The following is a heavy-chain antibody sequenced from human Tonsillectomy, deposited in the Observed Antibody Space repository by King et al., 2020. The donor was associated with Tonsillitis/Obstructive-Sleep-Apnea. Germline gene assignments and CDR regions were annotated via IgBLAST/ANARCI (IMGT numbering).Heavy chain of an antibody. CDR1: GFTFSTYG. D-gene: IGHD2-2*01. Sequence: HVQLVESGGGVVQPGRSLRLSCAASGFTFSTYGMHWVRQAPGKGLEWVAFISYDGSKRYYADSVKGRFTISRDNLKNTLHLQMNSLRAEDTALYYCAKIPEVPAATHYYYYYGMDVWGQGTTVTVSS. J-gene: IGHJ6*02. CDR3: AKIPEVPAATHYYYYYGMDV. CDR2: ISYDGSKR. V-gene: IGHV3-30*18.